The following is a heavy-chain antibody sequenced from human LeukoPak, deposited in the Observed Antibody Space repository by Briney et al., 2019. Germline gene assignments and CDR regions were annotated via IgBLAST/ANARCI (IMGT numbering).Heavy chain of an antibody. CDR1: GYTFTSYD. V-gene: IGHV1-8*01. CDR2: MSPNSGNT. Sequence: ASVKVSCKASGYTFTSYDINWVRQATGQGLEWMGWMSPNSGNTGYAQKFQGRVTMTRNTSISTAYMELSSLRSEDTAVYYCARARKVLRYFDWPQDWFDPWGQGTLVTVSS. CDR3: ARARKVLRYFDWPQDWFDP. J-gene: IGHJ5*02. D-gene: IGHD3-9*01.